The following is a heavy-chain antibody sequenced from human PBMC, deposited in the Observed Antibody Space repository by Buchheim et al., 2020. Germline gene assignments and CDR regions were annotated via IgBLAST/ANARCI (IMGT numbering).Heavy chain of an antibody. Sequence: EVQLVESGGGLVKPGGSLRLSCAASGFTFSSYSMNWVRQAPGKGLEWVSSISSSSSYIYYADSVKGRFTISRDNAKNSLYLQMNSLRAEDTAVYYCARGPYDFWSGYFPYYYYGMDAWGQGTT. V-gene: IGHV3-21*01. CDR3: ARGPYDFWSGYFPYYYYGMDA. CDR2: ISSSSSYI. CDR1: GFTFSSYS. J-gene: IGHJ6*02. D-gene: IGHD3-3*01.